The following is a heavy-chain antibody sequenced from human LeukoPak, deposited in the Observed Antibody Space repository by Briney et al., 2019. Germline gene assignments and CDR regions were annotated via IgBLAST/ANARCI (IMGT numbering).Heavy chain of an antibody. J-gene: IGHJ3*02. D-gene: IGHD4-23*01. V-gene: IGHV3-23*01. CDR1: GFTFSSYA. CDR3: AGSPTVDAAFDI. CDR2: ISGIGGST. Sequence: QPGGSLRLSCAASGFTFSSYAMSWVRQAPGKGLGWVSSISGIGGSTYYADSVRGRFTVSKDNSRNTLALKMNSLSAEDTAVYYCAGSPTVDAAFDIWGQGTMVTVSS.